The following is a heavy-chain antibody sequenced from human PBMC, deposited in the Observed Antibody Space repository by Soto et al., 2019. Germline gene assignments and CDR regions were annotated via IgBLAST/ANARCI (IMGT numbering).Heavy chain of an antibody. CDR2: FRSGGDDDTT. CDR1: GFTFSSYS. D-gene: IGHD3-10*01. V-gene: IGHV3-23*01. Sequence: GGSLRVSCSASGFTFSSYSMSWVRQAPGKGLEWVSGFRSGGDDDTTYYADSVRGRFTISRDNSKNTLFLQMNSLRAEDTAIYYCAKKVNSGSGSQFFDYWGQGTLVTVSS. CDR3: AKKVNSGSGSQFFDY. J-gene: IGHJ4*02.